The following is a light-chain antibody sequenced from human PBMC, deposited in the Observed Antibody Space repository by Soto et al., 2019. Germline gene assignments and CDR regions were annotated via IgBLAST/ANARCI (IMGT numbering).Light chain of an antibody. J-gene: IGKJ1*01. CDR3: QHYGSSWT. CDR1: QSVSSSY. CDR2: GAS. V-gene: IGKV3-20*01. Sequence: EIVLTQSPGTLSLSPGERATLSCRASQSVSSSYLAWYQQKPGQAPRLLIYGASSRATGIPDRFSGSWSGTDFTLTISRLEPEDFAVYYCQHYGSSWTFGQGTKVEIK.